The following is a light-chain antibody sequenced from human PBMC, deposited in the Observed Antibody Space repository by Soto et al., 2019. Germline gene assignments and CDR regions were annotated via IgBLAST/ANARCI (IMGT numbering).Light chain of an antibody. Sequence: QPVLTQPPSVSGAPGQRVTISCTGSSSNIGAGYDVHWYQQLPGTAPKLLIYGNSNRPSGVPDRFSGSKSGTSASLAITGLQAEDEADYYCQSYDSSLVVFGGGTKLTVL. CDR2: GNS. J-gene: IGLJ2*01. CDR3: QSYDSSLVV. CDR1: SSNIGAGYD. V-gene: IGLV1-40*01.